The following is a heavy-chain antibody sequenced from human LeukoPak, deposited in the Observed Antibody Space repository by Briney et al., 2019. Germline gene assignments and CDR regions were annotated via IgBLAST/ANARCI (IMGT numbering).Heavy chain of an antibody. CDR2: ISSSSSYI. Sequence: KPGGSLRLSCAASGFSFNNYGMHWVRQAPGKGLEWVSSISSSSSYIYYADSVKGRFTISRDNAKNSLYLQMNSLRAEDTAVYYCARNFWSGYSTYYYGMDVWGQGTTVTVSS. J-gene: IGHJ6*02. D-gene: IGHD3-3*01. CDR1: GFSFNNYG. V-gene: IGHV3-21*01. CDR3: ARNFWSGYSTYYYGMDV.